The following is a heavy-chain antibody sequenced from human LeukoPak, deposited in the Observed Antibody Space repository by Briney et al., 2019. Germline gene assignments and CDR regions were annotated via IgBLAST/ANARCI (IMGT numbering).Heavy chain of an antibody. CDR1: GFSFTDAW. Sequence: GGSLRLSCAASGFSFTDAWMSWVRQAPGKGLEWVGRITSKTDGGITDSAAPVKGRFTVSRDDSKNTLFLQMSSLRTENTAVYYCATDESNSFFFWGQGTLVTVSS. CDR3: ATDESNSFFF. V-gene: IGHV3-15*01. D-gene: IGHD2/OR15-2a*01. CDR2: ITSKTDGGIT. J-gene: IGHJ4*02.